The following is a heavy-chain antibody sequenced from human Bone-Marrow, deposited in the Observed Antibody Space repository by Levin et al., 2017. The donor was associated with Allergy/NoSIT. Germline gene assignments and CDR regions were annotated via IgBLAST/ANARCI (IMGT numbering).Heavy chain of an antibody. CDR3: ARDISRRDYYYSGIDV. Sequence: GGSLRLSCAASRFTFSIYAMHWVRQAPGKGLEWVAMISHDGNNKYYADSLKGQFTISRDNSKNTLYLQVNSLRAEDTAVYYCARDISRRDYYYSGIDVWGQGTTVTVSS. CDR1: RFTFSIYA. D-gene: IGHD3-9*01. V-gene: IGHV3-30*04. CDR2: ISHDGNNK. J-gene: IGHJ6*02.